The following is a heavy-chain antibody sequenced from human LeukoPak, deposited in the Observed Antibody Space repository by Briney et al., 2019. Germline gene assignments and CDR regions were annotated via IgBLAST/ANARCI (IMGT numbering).Heavy chain of an antibody. Sequence: PSETLSLTCAVYGVSFSGYYWSWIRQPPGKGLEWIWEINHSGSTNYNPSLKSRVSRSVDTSNNQYTLKLSSVTAAGAAVYYCASRVDTAMVAYFDYWGQGTLVTVSS. CDR2: INHSGST. CDR3: ASRVDTAMVAYFDY. J-gene: IGHJ4*02. D-gene: IGHD5-18*01. V-gene: IGHV4-34*01. CDR1: GVSFSGYY.